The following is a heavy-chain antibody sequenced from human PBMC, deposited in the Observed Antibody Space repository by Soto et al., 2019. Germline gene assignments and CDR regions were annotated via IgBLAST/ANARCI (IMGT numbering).Heavy chain of an antibody. J-gene: IGHJ3*02. V-gene: IGHV3-21*01. Sequence: GGSLRLSCAASGFTFSRYSMNWVRQAPGKGLEWVSSISSISSYIYYADSVKGRFTISRDNAKNSLYLQMNSLRAEDTAVYYCARDDDYDSSDDAFDIWGQGTMVTVSS. D-gene: IGHD3-22*01. CDR1: GFTFSRYS. CDR3: ARDDDYDSSDDAFDI. CDR2: ISSISSYI.